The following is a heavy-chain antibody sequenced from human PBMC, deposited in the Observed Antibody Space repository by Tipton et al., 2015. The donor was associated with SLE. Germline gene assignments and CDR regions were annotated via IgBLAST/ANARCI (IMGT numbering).Heavy chain of an antibody. D-gene: IGHD3-10*01. V-gene: IGHV3-30*03. Sequence: SLRLSCAASGFTFSSYGMHWVRQAPGKGLEWVAVVSYDGSFKYYVDSVKDRFTVSRDNSKNTLYLQMNSLRPEDTAVYYCARGGDDASGGAESHWGQGTLVTVSS. CDR3: ARGGDDASGGAESH. J-gene: IGHJ4*02. CDR1: GFTFSSYG. CDR2: VSYDGSFK.